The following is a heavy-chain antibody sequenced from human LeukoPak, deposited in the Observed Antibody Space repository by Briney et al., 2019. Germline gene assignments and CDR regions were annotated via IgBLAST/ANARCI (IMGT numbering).Heavy chain of an antibody. CDR2: IDKTTYAK. D-gene: IGHD6-19*01. CDR3: AKFEGATIPGWFNDY. V-gene: IGHV3-23*05. J-gene: IGHJ4*02. Sequence: GGSLRLSCAASGFTFSDYAMGWVRQAPGKGLEWVSAIDKTTYAKFYAGSVKGRFTISRDNSKNTLYLQMNSLRTEDTAVYFCAKFEGATIPGWFNDYWGQGILVTVSS. CDR1: GFTFSDYA.